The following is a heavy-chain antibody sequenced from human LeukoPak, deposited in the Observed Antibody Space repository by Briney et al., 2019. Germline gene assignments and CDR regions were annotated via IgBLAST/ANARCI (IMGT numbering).Heavy chain of an antibody. CDR3: ARRGITGTTRGWFDP. Sequence: GGSLRLSCAASGFTFSSYSMNWVRQVPGKGLEWVSSISSSSSYIYYADSVKGRFTISRDNAKNSLYLQMNSLRAEDTAVYYCARRGITGTTRGWFDPWGQGTLVTVSS. CDR2: ISSSSSYI. V-gene: IGHV3-21*01. CDR1: GFTFSSYS. J-gene: IGHJ5*02. D-gene: IGHD1-20*01.